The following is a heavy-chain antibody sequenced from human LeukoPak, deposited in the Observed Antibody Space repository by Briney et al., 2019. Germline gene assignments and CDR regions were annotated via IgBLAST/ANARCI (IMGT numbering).Heavy chain of an antibody. J-gene: IGHJ4*02. V-gene: IGHV3-30*02. CDR1: VFTFSSYG. CDR2: IRSDGNKK. D-gene: IGHD6-19*01. CDR3: ARWYSSGWYLDY. Sequence: GGSLRLSCAASVFTFSSYGMYWVRQAPGKGLEWVAFIRSDGNKKYYADSVKGRFTISRDNSKNTLYLQMNSLRAEDTAVYYCARWYSSGWYLDYWGQGALVTVSS.